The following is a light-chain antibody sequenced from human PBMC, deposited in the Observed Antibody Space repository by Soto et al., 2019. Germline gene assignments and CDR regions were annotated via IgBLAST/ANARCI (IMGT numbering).Light chain of an antibody. V-gene: IGKV3-20*01. CDR1: QSVSSSY. Sequence: EIVLTQSPGTLSLSPGERATLSCRASQSVSSSYLAWYQHKPGQAPRLLSFGASTRATGIPDRFSASGSGTDVTLTISRLEPEDFAVYYCQQYGTSPWTFGQGTKVEVK. CDR2: GAS. CDR3: QQYGTSPWT. J-gene: IGKJ1*01.